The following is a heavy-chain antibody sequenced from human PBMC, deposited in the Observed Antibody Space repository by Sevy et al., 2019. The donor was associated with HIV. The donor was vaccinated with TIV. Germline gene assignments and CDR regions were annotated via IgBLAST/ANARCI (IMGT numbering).Heavy chain of an antibody. J-gene: IGHJ5*02. D-gene: IGHD3-16*01. CDR1: GYTFTGYY. CDR2: INPNSGGT. V-gene: IGHV1-2*02. Sequence: ASVKVSCKASGYTFTGYYMHWVRQAPGQGLEWMGWINPNSGGTNYAQKFQGRVTMTRNKSISTAYMELSSLRSDDTAGYYCARAGSPVSSWFDPWGQGTLVTVSS. CDR3: ARAGSPVSSWFDP.